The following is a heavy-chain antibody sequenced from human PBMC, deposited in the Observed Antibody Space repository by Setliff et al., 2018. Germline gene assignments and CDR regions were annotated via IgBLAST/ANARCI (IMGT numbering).Heavy chain of an antibody. Sequence: PSETLSLTCAVYGGSFSGYYWSWIRQPPGKGLGWIGEINHTGSTNYSPSLKSRVTISVDTSKNQFSLNLNSVTAADTAVYYCARQPYSTTYYYYYYYMDVWGKGTTVTVSS. CDR1: GGSFSGYY. V-gene: IGHV4-34*01. CDR2: INHTGST. CDR3: ARQPYSTTYYYYYYYMDV. D-gene: IGHD6-13*01. J-gene: IGHJ6*03.